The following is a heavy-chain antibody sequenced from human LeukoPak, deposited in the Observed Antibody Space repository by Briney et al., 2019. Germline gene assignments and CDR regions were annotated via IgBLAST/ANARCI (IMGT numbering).Heavy chain of an antibody. J-gene: IGHJ4*02. D-gene: IGHD2-21*02. CDR1: GYTFTGYY. CDR2: INPNSGGT. Sequence: GASVKVSCKASGYTFTGYYMHWVRQAPGQGLEWMGWINPNSGGTNYAQKFQGRVTMTRDTSTSTVYMELSSLRSEDTAVYYCARMYHGGNSGYFDYWGQGTLATVSS. CDR3: ARMYHGGNSGYFDY. V-gene: IGHV1-2*02.